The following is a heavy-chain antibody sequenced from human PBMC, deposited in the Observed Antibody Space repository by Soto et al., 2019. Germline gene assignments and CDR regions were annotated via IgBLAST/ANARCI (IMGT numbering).Heavy chain of an antibody. Sequence: QVQLVQSGTEVKKPGSSVKVSCKSSGSSFSMYSINWVRQAPGQGLEWMGGIIPIFGRGTSPQKFQGRVTITANESTTTAFLELSSLRSDDTAVYYCARRGYFSGSSCSSGNYYYNMDVWGQGTTVIVSS. J-gene: IGHJ6*02. D-gene: IGHD2-15*01. V-gene: IGHV1-69*01. CDR2: IIPIFGRG. CDR1: GSSFSMYS. CDR3: ARRGYFSGSSCSSGNYYYNMDV.